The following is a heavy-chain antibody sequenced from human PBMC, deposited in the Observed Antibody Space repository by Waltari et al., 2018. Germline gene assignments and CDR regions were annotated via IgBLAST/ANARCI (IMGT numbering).Heavy chain of an antibody. Sequence: EVQLVESGGGLVQPGGSLRLSCAASGFTFSSYSMNWVRQAPGKGLEWVSYISSSSSTIYYAESVKGRFTISRDNAKNSLYLQMNSLRAEDTAVYYCARDLAIFGVVAPFDYWGQGTLVTVSS. CDR2: ISSSSSTI. CDR1: GFTFSSYS. CDR3: ARDLAIFGVVAPFDY. J-gene: IGHJ4*02. V-gene: IGHV3-48*01. D-gene: IGHD3-3*01.